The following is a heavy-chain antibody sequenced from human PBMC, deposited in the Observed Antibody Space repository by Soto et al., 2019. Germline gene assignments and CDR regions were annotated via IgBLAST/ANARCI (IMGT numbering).Heavy chain of an antibody. Sequence: PXETLSLTCSVGGRSLSGSYCSWIRQPPGKGLEWIGEINHSGSTNYNPSLKSRVTISVDTSKNQFSLKLSSVTAADTAVYYCARGRLLSRSSRFDHWGQGTLVTVSS. V-gene: IGHV4-34*01. CDR3: ARGRLLSRSSRFDH. CDR2: INHSGST. CDR1: GRSLSGSY. J-gene: IGHJ5*02. D-gene: IGHD2-21*02.